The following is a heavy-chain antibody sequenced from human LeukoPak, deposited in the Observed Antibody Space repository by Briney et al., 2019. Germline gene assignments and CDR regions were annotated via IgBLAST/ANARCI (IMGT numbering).Heavy chain of an antibody. CDR1: GFTFTSYS. CDR3: AREREHDYGTDY. CDR2: ISSSGRPI. V-gene: IGHV3-48*01. D-gene: IGHD4-17*01. J-gene: IGHJ4*02. Sequence: GGSLRLSCAASGFTFTSYSMNWVRPAPGKGLEWVSYISSSGRPIYYADSVKGRFTISRDNAKNSLYLQMNSLRAEDTAVYYCAREREHDYGTDYWGQGTLVTVSS.